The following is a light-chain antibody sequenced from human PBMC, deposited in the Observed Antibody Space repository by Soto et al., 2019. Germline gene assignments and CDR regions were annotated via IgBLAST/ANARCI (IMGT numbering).Light chain of an antibody. CDR1: SSDVGAYNY. CDR2: DVS. V-gene: IGLV2-14*01. CDR3: SSYTSDNTLV. J-gene: IGLJ2*01. Sequence: QSVLTQPASVSGSPGQSITISCSGTSSDVGAYNYVSWYQQHPGKAPRVMIYDVSNRPSGVSNRFSGSKSGNTATLTISGLQAEDEADYYCSSYTSDNTLVFATGTKLTVL.